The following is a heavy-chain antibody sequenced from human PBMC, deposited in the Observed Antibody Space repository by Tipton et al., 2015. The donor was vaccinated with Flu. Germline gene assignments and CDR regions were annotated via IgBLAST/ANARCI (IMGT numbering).Heavy chain of an antibody. CDR1: GFTFSSYD. Sequence: SLRLSCAASGFTFSSYDMHWVRQATGKGLEWVSAIGTAGDTYYPGSVKGRFTISRENAKNSLYLQMNSLRAGDTAVYYCARVYGDYGMDVWGQGTTVTVPS. CDR3: ARVYGDYGMDV. V-gene: IGHV3-13*01. J-gene: IGHJ6*02. CDR2: IGTAGDT. D-gene: IGHD4-17*01.